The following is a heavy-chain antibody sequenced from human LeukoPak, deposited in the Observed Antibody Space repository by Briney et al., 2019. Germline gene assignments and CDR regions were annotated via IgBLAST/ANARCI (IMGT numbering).Heavy chain of an antibody. J-gene: IGHJ4*02. Sequence: SETLSLTCTVSGGSISSYYWSWIRQPAGKGLEWIGRIYTSGSTNYNPSLKSRVTMSVDTSKKQFSLKLSAVTAADTAVYYCAGLYYYRSGSSFDYWGQGTLVTVSS. CDR1: GGSISSYY. D-gene: IGHD3-10*01. CDR3: AGLYYYRSGSSFDY. CDR2: IYTSGST. V-gene: IGHV4-4*07.